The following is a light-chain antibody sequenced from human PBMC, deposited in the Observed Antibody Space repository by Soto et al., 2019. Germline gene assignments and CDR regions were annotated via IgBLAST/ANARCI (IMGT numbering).Light chain of an antibody. CDR2: SNN. Sequence: QSVLTQPPSASGTPGQRVTISCSGSSANSGSNTVNWYQQLPGPAPKLLIYSNNQRPSWVPDRFSGSESGTSASLAISGLQDEDESDYDCAAGDDSLNGGVFGGGTKLNVL. J-gene: IGLJ3*02. CDR1: SANSGSNT. V-gene: IGLV1-44*01. CDR3: AAGDDSLNGGV.